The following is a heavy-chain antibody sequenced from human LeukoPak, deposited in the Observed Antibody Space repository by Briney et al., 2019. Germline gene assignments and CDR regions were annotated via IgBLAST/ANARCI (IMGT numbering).Heavy chain of an antibody. V-gene: IGHV4-61*08. D-gene: IGHD7-27*01. CDR2: VYYSGST. CDR3: ARDPRKAGDHDAFDI. J-gene: IGHJ3*02. Sequence: PSETLSLTCTVSGGSISSGGYYWSWIRQPPGKGLEWIGYVYYSGSTNYNPSLKSRVTISVDTSKNQFSLKLSSVTAADAAVYYCARDPRKAGDHDAFDIWGQGTMVTVSS. CDR1: GGSISSGGYY.